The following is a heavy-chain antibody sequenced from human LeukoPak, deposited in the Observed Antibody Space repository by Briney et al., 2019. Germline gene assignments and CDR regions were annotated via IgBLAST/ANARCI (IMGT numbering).Heavy chain of an antibody. J-gene: IGHJ5*02. CDR1: GVSITNIDSY. CDR2: IYYDGSA. Sequence: PSQTLSLTCTVSGVSITNIDSYWSWRRQAPGKGPEWIGYIYYDGSAYYSSSLKSRVFISVDTSRNQFSLRLTSVTAADTAVYYCARCHVRPGAEEGNWFDPWGQGILVAVSS. CDR3: ARCHVRPGAEEGNWFDP. D-gene: IGHD6-13*01. V-gene: IGHV4-30-4*01.